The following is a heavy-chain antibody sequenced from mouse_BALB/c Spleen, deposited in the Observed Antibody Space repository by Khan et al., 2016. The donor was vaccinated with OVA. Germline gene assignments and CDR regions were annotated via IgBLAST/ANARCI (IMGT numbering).Heavy chain of an antibody. CDR3: RRSGWAACGY. CDR2: INPSNGGT. Sequence: VQLQESGAELVKPGASVTLSCKASGYIFTSYYMYWVKQRPGQGLEWLGGINPSNGGTNFNEKFKNKATLTVDKSSSTAYMQFSRLTSEDSAVYYCRRSGWAACGYWGQGTLVTVSA. V-gene: IGHV1-53*01. D-gene: IGHD1-1*02. CDR1: GYIFTSYY. J-gene: IGHJ3*02.